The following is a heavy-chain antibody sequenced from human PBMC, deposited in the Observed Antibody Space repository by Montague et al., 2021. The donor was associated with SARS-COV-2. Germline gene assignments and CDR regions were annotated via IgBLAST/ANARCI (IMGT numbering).Heavy chain of an antibody. J-gene: IGHJ4*02. CDR1: GDSISNYH. CDR3: ARLPYILPGYAYFDF. CDR2: IYYSGST. Sequence: SETLSLTCTVSGDSISNYHWSWIRRPPGKGLEWLGYIYYSGSTNYSPSLKSRVTISVDTSKNQFFLRLSSVTAADTAVYYCARLPYILPGYAYFDFWGQGSLVIVSS. V-gene: IGHV4-59*08. D-gene: IGHD3-9*01.